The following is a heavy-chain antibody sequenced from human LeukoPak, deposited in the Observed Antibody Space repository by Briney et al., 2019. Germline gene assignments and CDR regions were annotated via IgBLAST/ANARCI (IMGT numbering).Heavy chain of an antibody. Sequence: ASVKVSCKASGYTFTSYGISWVRQAPGQGLEWMGWISAYNGNTNYAQKLQGRVTMTTDTSTSTAYMELRSLRSDDTAVYYCARADTVRLGELSHFDYWGQGTLVTVSS. CDR2: ISAYNGNT. V-gene: IGHV1-18*01. D-gene: IGHD3-16*02. CDR3: ARADTVRLGELSHFDY. CDR1: GYTFTSYG. J-gene: IGHJ4*02.